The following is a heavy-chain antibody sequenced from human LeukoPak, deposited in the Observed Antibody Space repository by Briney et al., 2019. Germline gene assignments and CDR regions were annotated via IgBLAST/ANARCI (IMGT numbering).Heavy chain of an antibody. CDR2: IWYDGSHR. V-gene: IGHV3-33*01. Sequence: GGSLRLSCVASGFTFSSHGMHWVRQAPGKGLEWMAVIWYDGSHRYYPDSVKGRFTISRDNSKNTLFLQMDSLRVDDTAVYYCVRDNAAADGALDYWGQGSLVTVSS. CDR1: GFTFSSHG. D-gene: IGHD5-24*01. J-gene: IGHJ4*02. CDR3: VRDNAAADGALDY.